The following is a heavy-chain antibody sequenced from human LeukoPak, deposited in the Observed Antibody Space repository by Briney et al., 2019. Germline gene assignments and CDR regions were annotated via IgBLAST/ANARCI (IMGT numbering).Heavy chain of an antibody. CDR2: ISSSGSTI. J-gene: IGHJ4*02. CDR1: GFTFSDYY. D-gene: IGHD3-9*01. Sequence: GGSLRLSCAASGFTFSDYYMSWIRQAPGKGLEWVSYISSSGSTIYYADSVKGRFTISRDKAKNSLYLQMDNLRAEDTAVYYCARGGQDDILTGYYIGLTLDYWGQGTLVTVSS. V-gene: IGHV3-11*04. CDR3: ARGGQDDILTGYYIGLTLDY.